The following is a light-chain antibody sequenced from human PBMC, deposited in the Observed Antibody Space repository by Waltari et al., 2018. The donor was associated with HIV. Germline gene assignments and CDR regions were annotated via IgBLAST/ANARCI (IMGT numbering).Light chain of an antibody. J-gene: IGLJ1*01. CDR2: RNK. Sequence: QSVLTPPPSASGTPGQRVAIPCSGSRSHIGSNYVYWYQQVPGAAPKLLLYRNKQRHSGVPDRFSGSKSGASASLAISGLRSDDEADYYCAAWDDSLKNYVFGTGTRVTVL. V-gene: IGLV1-47*01. CDR1: RSHIGSNY. CDR3: AAWDDSLKNYV.